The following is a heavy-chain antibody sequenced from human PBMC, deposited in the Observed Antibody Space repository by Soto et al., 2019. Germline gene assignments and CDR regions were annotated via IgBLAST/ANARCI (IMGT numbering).Heavy chain of an antibody. D-gene: IGHD4-17*01. CDR3: ARAGTTAVDY. CDR2: IYYSGST. V-gene: IGHV4-31*03. CDR1: GGSISSGGYY. Sequence: SETLSLTCTVSGGSISSGGYYWSWIRQHPGKGLEWIGYIYYSGSTYYNPSLKSRVTISVDTSKNQFSLKLSSVTAADTAVYYCARAGTTAVDYWGQGTLVTVSS. J-gene: IGHJ4*02.